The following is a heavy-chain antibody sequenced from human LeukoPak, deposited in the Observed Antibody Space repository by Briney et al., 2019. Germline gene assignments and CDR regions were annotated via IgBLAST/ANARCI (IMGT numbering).Heavy chain of an antibody. D-gene: IGHD3-3*01. J-gene: IGHJ4*02. CDR2: ISTYNGNT. CDR3: ATDPRLSSGAFDY. Sequence: GASVKVSCKTSGYTFTSYGISWVRQAPGQGLEWMGWISTYNGNTNYAQKLQGRVTMTTDTSTTTAFMELRSLRSDDTAVYYCATDPRLSSGAFDYWGQGTLVTVSS. V-gene: IGHV1-18*01. CDR1: GYTFTSYG.